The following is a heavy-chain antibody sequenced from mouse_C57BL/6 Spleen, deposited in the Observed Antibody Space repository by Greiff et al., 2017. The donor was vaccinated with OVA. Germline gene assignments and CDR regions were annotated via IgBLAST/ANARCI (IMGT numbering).Heavy chain of an antibody. CDR3: TRPPRGFAY. CDR1: GFTIKNDY. V-gene: IGHV14-4*01. J-gene: IGHJ3*01. CDR2: IYPGSGGT. Sequence: EVQLQQSGAELVRPGASVKLSCTASGFTIKNDYMTWVKQRPEQGLEWIGGIYPGSGGTNYTWKFQGKATITADTSSNTAYLQISSLTAEDTAVYYCTRPPRGFAYWGQGTLVTVSA.